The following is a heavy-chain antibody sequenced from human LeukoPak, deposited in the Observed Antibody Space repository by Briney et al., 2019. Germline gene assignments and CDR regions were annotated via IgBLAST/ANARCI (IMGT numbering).Heavy chain of an antibody. CDR3: AKDVDGYNYFDY. J-gene: IGHJ4*02. D-gene: IGHD5-24*01. Sequence: GGSLRLSCAASGFTFSSYAMSWVRQAPGKGLEWVSAIGGSGGSTYYADSVKGRFTISRDNSKNTLYLQMNSLRAEDTAVYYCAKDVDGYNYFDYWGQGTLVTVSS. CDR2: IGGSGGST. V-gene: IGHV3-23*01. CDR1: GFTFSSYA.